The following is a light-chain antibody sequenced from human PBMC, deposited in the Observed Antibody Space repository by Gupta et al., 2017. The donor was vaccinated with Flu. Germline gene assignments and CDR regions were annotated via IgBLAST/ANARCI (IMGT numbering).Light chain of an antibody. V-gene: IGKV3-11*01. CDR2: DAS. CDR3: QQRSNWPPWT. J-gene: IGKJ1*01. Sequence: EIVLTQSPATLSLSPGERATLSCRASQSVSSYLAWYQQKPGQAPRLLIYDASNRDTGIPARFSGSGYGKDFTLTISSREPEDFAVYYCQQRSNWPPWTFGQGTXVEIK. CDR1: QSVSSY.